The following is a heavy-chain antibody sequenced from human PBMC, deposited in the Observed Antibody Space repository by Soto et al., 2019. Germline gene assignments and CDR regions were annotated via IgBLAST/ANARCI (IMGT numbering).Heavy chain of an antibody. CDR3: ARGGWDAFDI. J-gene: IGHJ3*02. CDR1: GFTGSSTY. CDR2: FYRGGST. V-gene: IGHV3-53*01. Sequence: EVQLVESGGGLIQPGGSLRLSCAASGFTGSSTYMSWVRQVPGKGLECVSMFYRGGSTYYAESVKGRFTISRDISKNTLYLQMNSLRAEDTAVYYCARGGWDAFDIWGQGTMVTVSS. D-gene: IGHD2-15*01.